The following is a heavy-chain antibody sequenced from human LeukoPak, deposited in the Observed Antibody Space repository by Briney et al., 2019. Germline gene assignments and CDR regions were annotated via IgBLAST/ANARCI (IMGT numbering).Heavy chain of an antibody. J-gene: IGHJ4*02. CDR1: GGSISSSTYY. CDR3: ARESHYDFWSGPTADY. V-gene: IGHV4-39*07. D-gene: IGHD3-3*01. Sequence: SETLSLTCTVSGGSISSSTYYWGWIRQPPRKGLEWIGTIYYSGSTYYNPSLRSRVTISVDTSKNQFSLKLSSVTAADTAVYYCARESHYDFWSGPTADYWGQGTLVTVSS. CDR2: IYYSGST.